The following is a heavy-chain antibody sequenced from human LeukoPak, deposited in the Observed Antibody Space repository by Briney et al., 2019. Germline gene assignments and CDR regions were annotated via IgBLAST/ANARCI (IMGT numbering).Heavy chain of an antibody. J-gene: IGHJ4*02. CDR2: IYTSGST. D-gene: IGHD3-22*01. V-gene: IGHV4-61*02. CDR3: ARVGYYDSSADY. CDR1: GGSISSGSYY. Sequence: SETLSLTCTVSGGSISSGSYYWSWIRQPAGKGLEWIGRIYTSGSTNYNPSLKSRVTISVDTSKNQFSLKLSSVTAADTAVYYCARVGYYDSSADYWGQGTLVTVSS.